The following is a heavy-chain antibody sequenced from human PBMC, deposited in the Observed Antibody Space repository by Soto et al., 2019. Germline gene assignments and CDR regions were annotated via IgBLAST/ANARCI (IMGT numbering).Heavy chain of an antibody. D-gene: IGHD2-21*02. V-gene: IGHV3-23*01. CDR2: ISGSGGST. CDR1: GFTFRSYA. J-gene: IGHJ5*02. CDR3: ASNCGGDCYPLAPAWFDP. Sequence: GGSLRLSCAASGFTFRSYAMSWVRQAPGKGLEWVSAISGSGGSTYYADSVKGRFTISRDNSKNTLYLQMNILSAEDTAVYYCASNCGGDCYPLAPAWFDPWGQGTLVTVSS.